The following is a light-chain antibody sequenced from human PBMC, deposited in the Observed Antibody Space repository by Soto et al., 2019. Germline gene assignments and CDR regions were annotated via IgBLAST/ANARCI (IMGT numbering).Light chain of an antibody. CDR3: QQRSNWPPLYT. CDR1: QSVSSY. J-gene: IGKJ2*01. Sequence: DIVLTQSPATLSFSPGERATLSCRASQSVSSYLDWYQQKPGQAPRLLIYDASNRATGIPARFSGSVSGTDFTLTISSLEPEDFAVYYCQQRSNWPPLYTFGQGTKLEIK. CDR2: DAS. V-gene: IGKV3-11*01.